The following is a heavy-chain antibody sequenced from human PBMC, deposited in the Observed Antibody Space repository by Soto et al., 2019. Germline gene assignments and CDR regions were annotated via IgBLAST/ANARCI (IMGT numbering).Heavy chain of an antibody. J-gene: IGHJ6*02. CDR1: GFTFSNSW. V-gene: IGHV3-7*01. CDR3: ARDVGTALVGFSYGMDV. D-gene: IGHD5-18*01. CDR2: INQDGSKK. Sequence: EVQLVESGGGLVQPGGSLRLSCVVSGFTFSNSWMTWVRQAPGKGLEWVANINQDGSKKYYVDSVEGRFTISRDNAKNSLYLQMYGLRTEDTAGYYCARDVGTALVGFSYGMDVWGLGTTVPVSS.